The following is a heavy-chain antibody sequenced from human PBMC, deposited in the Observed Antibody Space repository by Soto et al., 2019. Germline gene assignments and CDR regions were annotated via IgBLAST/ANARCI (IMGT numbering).Heavy chain of an antibody. D-gene: IGHD4-4*01. CDR1: GFTFTNYG. Sequence: QMQLVESGGGVVQPGRSLRLSCTASGFTFTNYGMNVVRQAAGKRLEWVAARWYDGRNKDSAASVKGRFTIYRDKSKNTLYLQINSMSAEDTAVFYCARDVRRDDYSSYLYYWGQGTLVTVSS. J-gene: IGHJ4*01. CDR3: ARDVRRDDYSSYLYY. V-gene: IGHV3-33*01. CDR2: RWYDGRNK.